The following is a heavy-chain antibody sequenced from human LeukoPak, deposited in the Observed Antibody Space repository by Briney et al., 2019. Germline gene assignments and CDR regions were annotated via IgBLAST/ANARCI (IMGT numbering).Heavy chain of an antibody. CDR3: AKDQNVLLGRGDYVDY. D-gene: IGHD3-16*01. CDR1: GFIFSTYS. CDR2: ISGSGGIT. V-gene: IGHV3-23*01. J-gene: IGHJ4*02. Sequence: PPGGSLRLSCAASGFIFSTYSMIWVRQAPGKGLEWVSGISGSGGITYYADSVKGRFTISRDNSKNTLYLQMNSLRAEDTAVYYCAKDQNVLLGRGDYVDYWGQGTLVTVSS.